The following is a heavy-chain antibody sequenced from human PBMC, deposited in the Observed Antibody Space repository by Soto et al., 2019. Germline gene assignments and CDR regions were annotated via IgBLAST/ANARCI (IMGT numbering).Heavy chain of an antibody. Sequence: QIQLVQSGAEVKKPGASVRVSCKASGYTFSDHGFSWVRQGPGQGLEWLGWISAYNGATDYAQKFQGRVNLTTDTSTSTAYMELRSLRSDDTAVYYCAKDRPRLTQQFNGVSWGQGTLVTVSS. CDR3: AKDRPRLTQQFNGVS. CDR2: ISAYNGAT. J-gene: IGHJ5*02. CDR1: GYTFSDHG. D-gene: IGHD2-8*01. V-gene: IGHV1-18*01.